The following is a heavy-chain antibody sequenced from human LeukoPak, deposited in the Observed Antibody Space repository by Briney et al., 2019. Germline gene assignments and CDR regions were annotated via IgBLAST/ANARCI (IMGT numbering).Heavy chain of an antibody. V-gene: IGHV3-23*01. CDR3: AKTTGGPKITMLFDI. D-gene: IGHD3-10*01. J-gene: IGHJ3*02. Sequence: GGSLRLSCAASGFTFSSYTMSWVRQAPGKGLEWVSTITTSDGNTYYADSVKGRFTVSRDNSKNTLFLQMNSLRAEDTAVYYCAKTTGGPKITMLFDIWGQGTMVTVSS. CDR1: GFTFSSYT. CDR2: ITTSDGNT.